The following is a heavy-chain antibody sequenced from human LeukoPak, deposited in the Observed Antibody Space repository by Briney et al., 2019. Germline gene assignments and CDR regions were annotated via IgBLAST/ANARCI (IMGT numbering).Heavy chain of an antibody. CDR1: GITFSYYL. CDR2: IDADGSSA. Sequence: GGSLRLSCAASGITFSYYLMHWVRQAPGKGLVWVSRIDADGSSATYADSVKGRFTISRDNAKNTLYLQMNSLRAEDTAVYYCAREGGYDPFEYWGQGTLVTVSS. CDR3: AREGGYDPFEY. V-gene: IGHV3-74*01. D-gene: IGHD5-12*01. J-gene: IGHJ4*02.